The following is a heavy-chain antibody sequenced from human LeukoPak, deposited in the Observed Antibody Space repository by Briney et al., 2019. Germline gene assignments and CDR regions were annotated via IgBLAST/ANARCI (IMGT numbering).Heavy chain of an antibody. CDR1: GGTFSSYA. J-gene: IGHJ4*02. V-gene: IGHV1-69*04. CDR3: ARENYYDSSGYPSLDH. D-gene: IGHD3-22*01. Sequence: ASVKVSCKASGGTFSSYAISWVRQAPGQGLEWMGRIIPILGIANYAQKFQGRVTITADKSTSTAYMELSSLRSEDTAVYYCARENYYDSSGYPSLDHWGQGTLVTVSS. CDR2: IIPILGIA.